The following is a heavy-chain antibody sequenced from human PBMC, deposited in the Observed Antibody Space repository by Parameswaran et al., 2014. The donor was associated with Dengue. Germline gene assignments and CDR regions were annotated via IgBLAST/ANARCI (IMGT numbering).Heavy chain of an antibody. CDR2: INSDGSST. CDR3: ARVRITSPWGYYDSSGYNWFDP. J-gene: IGHJ5*02. Sequence: WIRQPPGKGLVWVSRINSDGSSTSYADSVKGRFTISRDNAKNTLYLQMNSLRAEDTAVYYCARVRITSPWGYYDSSGYNWFDPWGQRTLVTVSS. V-gene: IGHV3-74*01. D-gene: IGHD3-22*01.